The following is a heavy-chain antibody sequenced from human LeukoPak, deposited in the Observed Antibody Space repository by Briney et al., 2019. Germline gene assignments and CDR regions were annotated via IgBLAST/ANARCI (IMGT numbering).Heavy chain of an antibody. V-gene: IGHV3-53*01. CDR3: ARGLYGSGSYSPD. CDR1: GFTVSSNY. Sequence: GGSLRLSCAASGFTVSSNYMSWVRQAPGKGLEWVSVIYSGGSTYYADSVKGRFTISRDNSKNTLYLQMNSLRAEDTAVYYCARGLYGSGSYSPDWGQGTLVTVSS. D-gene: IGHD3-10*01. J-gene: IGHJ4*02. CDR2: IYSGGST.